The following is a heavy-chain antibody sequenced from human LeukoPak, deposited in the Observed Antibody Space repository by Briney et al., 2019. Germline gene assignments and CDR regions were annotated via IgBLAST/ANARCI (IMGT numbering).Heavy chain of an antibody. Sequence: VASVKVSCKASGYTFTGYYMHWVRQAPGQGLEWMGWINPNSGGTNYAQKFQGRVTMTRDTSISTAYMELSRLRSDDTAVYYCARVGFDYYHSNSLLPAYYYYYGMDVWGQGTTVTVSS. J-gene: IGHJ6*02. CDR3: ARVGFDYYHSNSLLPAYYYYYGMDV. V-gene: IGHV1-2*02. D-gene: IGHD3-22*01. CDR1: GYTFTGYY. CDR2: INPNSGGT.